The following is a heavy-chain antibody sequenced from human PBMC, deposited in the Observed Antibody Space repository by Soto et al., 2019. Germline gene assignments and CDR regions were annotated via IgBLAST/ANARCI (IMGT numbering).Heavy chain of an antibody. CDR2: VRSETDGGTT. J-gene: IGHJ4*02. D-gene: IGHD1-7*01. Sequence: EVQLEESGGGLVKPGGSLRLSCAVSGFSFTDAWMSWVRQAPGKGLEWVGRVRSETDGGTTDYAASVRGRFIISRDASDPTTPRQRNTLKSKAAAVYFGKRYWDYPVLGGSGTLVSVS. CDR3: KRYWDYPVL. CDR1: GFSFTDAW. V-gene: IGHV3-15*01.